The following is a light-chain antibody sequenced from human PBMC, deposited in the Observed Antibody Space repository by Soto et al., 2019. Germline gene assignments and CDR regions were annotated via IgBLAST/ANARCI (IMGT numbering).Light chain of an antibody. CDR2: GAS. CDR1: QFVSGSF. V-gene: IGKV3-20*01. Sequence: EIVLTQSPGILSLSPGEGATLSCRASQFVSGSFLAWYQHKPGQAPRLLIYGASSRATGIPDRFSGSGSGTDFTLTISSLEPEDSAVFYCQQYGDSPKTFGQGTRVEI. CDR3: QQYGDSPKT. J-gene: IGKJ1*01.